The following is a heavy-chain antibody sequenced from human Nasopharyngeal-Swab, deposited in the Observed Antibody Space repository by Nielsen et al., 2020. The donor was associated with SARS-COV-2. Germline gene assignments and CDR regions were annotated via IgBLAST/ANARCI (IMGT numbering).Heavy chain of an antibody. J-gene: IGHJ6*02. CDR1: GFTFSSYA. Sequence: GESLKISSAASGFTFSSYAMHWVRQAPGKGPEWVAVISYDGSNKYYADSVKGRFTISRDNSKNTLYLQMNSLRAEDTAVYYCARDLNPKVLLWFGELYLYGMDVWGQGTTVTVSS. D-gene: IGHD3-10*01. CDR2: ISYDGSNK. V-gene: IGHV3-30*04. CDR3: ARDLNPKVLLWFGELYLYGMDV.